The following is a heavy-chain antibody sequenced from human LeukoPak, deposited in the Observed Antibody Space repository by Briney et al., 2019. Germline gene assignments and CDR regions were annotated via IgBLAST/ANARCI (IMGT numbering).Heavy chain of an antibody. V-gene: IGHV3-23*01. CDR2: ISGSGGST. CDR1: GFTFSSYA. Sequence: GGSLRLSCAASGFTFSSYAMSWVRQAPGKGLEWVSGISGSGGSTYYADSVKARFTISRDNSKNTLYLQMNSLRAEDTAVYYCAKVVIESSGYYYIDYWGQGTLVTVSS. J-gene: IGHJ4*02. CDR3: AKVVIESSGYYYIDY. D-gene: IGHD3-22*01.